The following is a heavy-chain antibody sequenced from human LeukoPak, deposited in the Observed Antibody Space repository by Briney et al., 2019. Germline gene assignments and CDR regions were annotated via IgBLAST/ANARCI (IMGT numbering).Heavy chain of an antibody. CDR3: AASNSSSYYGMDV. J-gene: IGHJ6*02. V-gene: IGHV1-58*02. CDR2: IVVGSGNT. D-gene: IGHD6-13*01. CDR1: GFTFTSSA. Sequence: SVKVSCKASGFTFTSSAMQWVRLARGQRLEWIGWIVVGSGNTNYAQKFQERVTITRDMSTSTAYMELSSLRSEDTAVYYCAASNSSSYYGMDVWGQGTTVTVSS.